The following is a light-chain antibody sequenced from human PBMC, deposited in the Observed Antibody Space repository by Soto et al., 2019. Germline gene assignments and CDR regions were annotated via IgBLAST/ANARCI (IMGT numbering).Light chain of an antibody. CDR2: DAS. J-gene: IGKJ2*01. CDR3: QQRFNWPRFT. V-gene: IGKV3-11*01. Sequence: EIVLTQSPATLSLSPGERATLSCRASQSVSSYFAWYQQKPGQSPRLLIYDASNRATGIPARFSGGGSGTYFTLTISSLEPEDFAVYYCQQRFNWPRFTFGQGTKLEIK. CDR1: QSVSSY.